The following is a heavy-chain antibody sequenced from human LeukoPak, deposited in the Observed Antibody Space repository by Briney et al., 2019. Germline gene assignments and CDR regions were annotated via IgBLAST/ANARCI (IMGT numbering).Heavy chain of an antibody. V-gene: IGHV3-23*01. Sequence: GGSLRLSCAASGFTFSSYAMSWVRQAPGKGLEWVSTISGSGGSTSYAASAKGRFTISRDNSTTTLYLQMNSLRAEDTAVYYCAKAPSGYNDYWGQGTLVTAST. CDR2: ISGSGGST. J-gene: IGHJ4*02. CDR3: AKAPSGYNDY. D-gene: IGHD3-22*01. CDR1: GFTFSSYA.